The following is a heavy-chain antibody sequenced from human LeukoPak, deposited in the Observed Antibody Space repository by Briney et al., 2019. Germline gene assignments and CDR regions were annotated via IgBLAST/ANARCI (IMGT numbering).Heavy chain of an antibody. CDR2: ISGSGGST. V-gene: IGHV3-23*01. CDR3: AKDLFDGSGSYSRKYYFDY. CDR1: GFTFSSYG. D-gene: IGHD3-10*01. J-gene: IGHJ4*02. Sequence: GRSLRLSYAASGFTFSSYGMHWVRQAPGKGLEWVSAISGSGGSTYYADSVKGRFTIPRDNSKNTLYLQMNSLRAEDTAVYYCAKDLFDGSGSYSRKYYFDYWGQGTLVTVSS.